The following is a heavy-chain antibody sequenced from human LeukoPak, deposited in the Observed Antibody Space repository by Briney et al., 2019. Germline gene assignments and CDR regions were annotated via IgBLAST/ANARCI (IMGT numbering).Heavy chain of an antibody. CDR2: IKQDGSEK. J-gene: IGHJ4*02. D-gene: IGHD3-22*01. CDR1: GFTFSSYG. V-gene: IGHV3-7*01. Sequence: GSLRLSCAASGFTFSSYGMHWVRQAPGKGLEWVANIKQDGSEKYYVDSVKGRFTISRDNAKNSLYLQMNSLRAEDTAVYYCARDMALYYYDSSGPCFDYWGQGTLVTVSS. CDR3: ARDMALYYYDSSGPCFDY.